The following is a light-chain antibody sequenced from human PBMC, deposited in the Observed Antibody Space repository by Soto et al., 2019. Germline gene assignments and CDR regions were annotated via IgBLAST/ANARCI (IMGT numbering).Light chain of an antibody. Sequence: DIQMTQSPSSLSASVGDRVTITCRASQSISSYLNWYQQKPGKAPKVLIYAASSLQSGVPSRFSGSGSGTDFTLTISSLQPEDFTTYYCQQSYSIPTFGQGTKVEIK. CDR3: QQSYSIPT. V-gene: IGKV1-39*01. CDR1: QSISSY. J-gene: IGKJ1*01. CDR2: AAS.